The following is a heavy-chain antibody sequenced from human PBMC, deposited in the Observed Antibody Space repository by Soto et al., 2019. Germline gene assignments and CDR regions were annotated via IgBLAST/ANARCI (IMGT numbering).Heavy chain of an antibody. CDR2: IIPIFGTA. CDR3: ARDREMATITDGMDV. J-gene: IGHJ6*02. D-gene: IGHD5-12*01. V-gene: IGHV1-69*06. Sequence: QVQLVQSGAVVKKPGSSVKVSCKASGGTFSSYAISWVRQAPGQGLEWMGGIIPIFGTANYAQKFQGRVTITADKSTSTAYMGLSSLRSEDTAVYYCARDREMATITDGMDVWGQGTTVTVSS. CDR1: GGTFSSYA.